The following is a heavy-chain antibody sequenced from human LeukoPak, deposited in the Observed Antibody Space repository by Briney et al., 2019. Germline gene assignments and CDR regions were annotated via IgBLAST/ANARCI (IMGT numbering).Heavy chain of an antibody. D-gene: IGHD5-18*01. Sequence: GGSLRLSCAAPGFTFSSYGMHWVRQAPGKGLEWVAVISYDGSNKYYADSVKGRFTISRDNSKNTLYLQMNSLRAEDTAVYYCAKNAHYQGYSYGGIDYWGQGTLVTVSS. CDR3: AKNAHYQGYSYGGIDY. CDR1: GFTFSSYG. V-gene: IGHV3-30*18. CDR2: ISYDGSNK. J-gene: IGHJ4*02.